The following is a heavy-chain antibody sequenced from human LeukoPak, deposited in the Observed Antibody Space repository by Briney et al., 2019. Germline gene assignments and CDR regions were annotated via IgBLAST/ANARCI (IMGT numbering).Heavy chain of an antibody. J-gene: IGHJ4*02. Sequence: TTSETLSLTCSVSGASISRYYWSWIRQPPGKGLEWIGYFHHSGNTNYSPSLSSRITMSVDTSKNQFSLRLNSVTAADTAIYYCARRAAALDSWGQGTLVTVSS. CDR2: FHHSGNT. D-gene: IGHD6-13*01. CDR1: GASISRYY. V-gene: IGHV4-59*12. CDR3: ARRAAALDS.